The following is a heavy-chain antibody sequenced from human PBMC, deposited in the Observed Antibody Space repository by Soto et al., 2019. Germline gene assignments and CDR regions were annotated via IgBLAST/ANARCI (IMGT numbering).Heavy chain of an antibody. J-gene: IGHJ5*02. CDR3: ARGRRGTNRPRWFDP. D-gene: IGHD2-8*01. CDR2: INHSGST. V-gene: IGHV4-34*01. Sequence: SETLSLTXAVYGGSFSGYYWSWIRQPPGKGLEWIGEINHSGSTNYNPSLKSRVTISVDTSKNQFSLKLSSVTAADTAVYYCARGRRGTNRPRWFDPWGQGTLVTVS. CDR1: GGSFSGYY.